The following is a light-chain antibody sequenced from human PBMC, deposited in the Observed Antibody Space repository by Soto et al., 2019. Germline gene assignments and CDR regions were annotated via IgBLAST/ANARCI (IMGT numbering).Light chain of an antibody. V-gene: IGLV4-69*02. J-gene: IGLJ2*01. CDR3: QTWGTGIHVV. Sequence: QPVLTQSPSASASLGASVKLTCTLSSGQRNYAIAWHQQQPEKGPRYLMKINSDGSHTKGDGIPDRFSGSRSGAEYYLTISSLQSEDEADYYCQTWGTGIHVVFGGGTKVTVL. CDR1: SGQRNYA. CDR2: INSDGSH.